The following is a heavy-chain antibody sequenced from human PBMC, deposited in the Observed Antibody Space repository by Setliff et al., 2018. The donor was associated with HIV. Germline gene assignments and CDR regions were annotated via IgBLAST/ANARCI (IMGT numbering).Heavy chain of an antibody. D-gene: IGHD1-26*01. CDR3: ARGGGVVGLDASDM. V-gene: IGHV3-21*01. Sequence: PGGSLRLSCAASGFTFSSYSMNWVRQAPGKGLEWVSSISSSSSYIYYADSVKGRFTISRDNAKNSLYLQMNSLRAEDTAVYYCARGGGVVGLDASDMWGQGTMVTVSS. CDR2: ISSSSSYI. J-gene: IGHJ3*02. CDR1: GFTFSSYS.